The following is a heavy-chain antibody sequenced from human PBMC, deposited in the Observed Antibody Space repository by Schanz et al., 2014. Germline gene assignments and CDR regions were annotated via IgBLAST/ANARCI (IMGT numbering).Heavy chain of an antibody. Sequence: EVQLVESGGGLVQPGGSLRLSCAAPGFTFSSYWMHWVRQVPGKGLVWVSYVSRSTPDIYYADSVKGRFTMSRDNAKNSVFLQMNTLRAEDTAVYYCARKMKLGVYGGKGHDSLDIWGQGTMVTVSS. CDR1: GFTFSSYW. CDR3: ARKMKLGVYGGKGHDSLDI. D-gene: IGHD4-17*01. J-gene: IGHJ3*02. V-gene: IGHV3-48*01. CDR2: VSRSTPDI.